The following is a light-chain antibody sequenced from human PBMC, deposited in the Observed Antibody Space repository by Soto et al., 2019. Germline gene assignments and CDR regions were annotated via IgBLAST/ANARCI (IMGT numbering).Light chain of an antibody. J-gene: IGKJ1*01. CDR2: AAS. CDR3: QQSYSTTRT. CDR1: QSISSY. Sequence: DIQRTQSPSSLSASVGDRVTITCRASQSISSYLNWYQQKRGKAPKIXIYAASRLQSGVPSRFSGSGSGTDFTLTISSLQPEDFATYYCQQSYSTTRTFGQGTQVDIK. V-gene: IGKV1-39*01.